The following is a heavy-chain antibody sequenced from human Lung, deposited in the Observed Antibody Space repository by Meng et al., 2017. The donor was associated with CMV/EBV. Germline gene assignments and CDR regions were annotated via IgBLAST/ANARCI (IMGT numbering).Heavy chain of an antibody. CDR3: ARVTSGSQGGYVDY. J-gene: IGHJ4*02. V-gene: IGHV5-51*01. CDR1: GYSFTSYW. CDR2: IYPVDSDT. Sequence: GESXKISCKASGYSFTSYWISWVRQMPGKGLEWMGIIYPVDSDTRYSPSVQGQVTISADKSISTAYLQWSSLKASDTAMYYCARVTSGSQGGYVDYWGQGTLVTVSS. D-gene: IGHD1-26*01.